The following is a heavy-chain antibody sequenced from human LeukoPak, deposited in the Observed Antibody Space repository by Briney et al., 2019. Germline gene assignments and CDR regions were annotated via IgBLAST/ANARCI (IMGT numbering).Heavy chain of an antibody. D-gene: IGHD1-26*01. CDR2: ISSSSSYV. CDR3: ARDPSGSYHHNWFDP. V-gene: IGHV3-21*01. Sequence: GGSLRLSCAASGFTFSSYSMNWIRQAPGKGLEWVSSISSSSSYVYYADSVKGRFTISRDNAKNSLYLQMNSLRAEDTAVYYCARDPSGSYHHNWFDPWGQGTLVTVSS. J-gene: IGHJ5*02. CDR1: GFTFSSYS.